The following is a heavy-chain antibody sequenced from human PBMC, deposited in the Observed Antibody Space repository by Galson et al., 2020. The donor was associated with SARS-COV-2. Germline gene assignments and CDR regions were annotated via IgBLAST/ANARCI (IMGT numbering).Heavy chain of an antibody. J-gene: IGHJ6*02. CDR2: ISGTGGSI. CDR3: AKGVGSLSAYGMDV. CDR1: GFTFSSYA. D-gene: IGHD3-10*01. V-gene: IGHV3-23*01. Sequence: TGGSLRLSCAASGFTFSSYAMIWVRHAPGTGLEWVSGISGTGGSIYDADSVKGRFTISRDNSKNTLYLQMNSLRVEDTAVYYCAKGVGSLSAYGMDVWGQGTTVTVSS.